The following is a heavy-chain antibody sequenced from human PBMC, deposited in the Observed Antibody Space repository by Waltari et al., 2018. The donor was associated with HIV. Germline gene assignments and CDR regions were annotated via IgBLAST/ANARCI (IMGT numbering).Heavy chain of an antibody. V-gene: IGHV3-23*04. Sequence: EVQLVEPGGGLVQTGWWLRLSCVASALNFNMYAMCWVCHAPGEGFEWISVIRGVVYDIYYADSMRGRFTVATDKSKNTVYLQMISLRAEDSAIYYCAEVMGGLDIAYYFESWGPGTRVNVSS. J-gene: IGHJ4*02. CDR3: AEVMGGLDIAYYFES. CDR2: IRGVVYDI. D-gene: IGHD1-26*01. CDR1: ALNFNMYA.